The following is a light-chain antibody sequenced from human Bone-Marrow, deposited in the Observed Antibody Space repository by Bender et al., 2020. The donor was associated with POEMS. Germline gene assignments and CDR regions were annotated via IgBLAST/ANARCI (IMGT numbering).Light chain of an antibody. CDR2: GVS. J-gene: IGLJ3*02. CDR1: SSDIAIYDF. CDR3: CSYAGSRTWV. V-gene: IGLV2-23*02. Sequence: QSALTQPASVSGSPGQSITISCTGTSSDIAIYDFVSWYQQHPGKAPTLMIFGVSERPSGVSHRFSGSKSGNTASLRISGLQAEDEADYLCCSYAGSRTWVFGGGTKLTVL.